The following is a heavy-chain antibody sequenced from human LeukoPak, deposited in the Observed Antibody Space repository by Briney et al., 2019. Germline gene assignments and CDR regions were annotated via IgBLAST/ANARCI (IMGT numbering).Heavy chain of an antibody. Sequence: ASVKVSCKASGYTFTSYDINWVRQATGQGLEWMGWINPNSGGTNYAQKFQGRVTMTRDTSISTAYMELSRLRSDDTAVYYCARGSGYCSGGSCSYYFDYWGQGTLVTVSS. CDR2: INPNSGGT. D-gene: IGHD2-15*01. V-gene: IGHV1-2*02. CDR1: GYTFTSYD. CDR3: ARGSGYCSGGSCSYYFDY. J-gene: IGHJ4*02.